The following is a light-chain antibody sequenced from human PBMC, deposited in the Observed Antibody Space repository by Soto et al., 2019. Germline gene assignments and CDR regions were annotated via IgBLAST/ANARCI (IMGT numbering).Light chain of an antibody. V-gene: IGLV2-14*01. CDR3: CSFTSTSNWV. CDR2: EVS. CDR1: SSDAGGYNY. Sequence: QSVLTHPASVSWSPGDSITISCTATSSDAGGYNYVSWYQQYPDKAPKLMIYEVSNRPSGVSDRFSGSKSGNTASLTISGLQAEEEADYYCCSFTSTSNWVFGGGTQLTAL. J-gene: IGLJ3*02.